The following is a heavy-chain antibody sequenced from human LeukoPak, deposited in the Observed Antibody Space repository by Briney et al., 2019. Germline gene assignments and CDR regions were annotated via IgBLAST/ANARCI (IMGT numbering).Heavy chain of an antibody. J-gene: IGHJ4*02. CDR1: GFTFSSSA. CDR3: AKDSIAGYSSGWYYDY. Sequence: GGSLSLSCAASGFTFSSSAMTWVRQAPGKGLEWVSTITGSDDGNYYADSVKGRFTISREFSKNTLNLQMNGQRAEDTAVYYCAKDSIAGYSSGWYYDYWGQGTLVTVSS. CDR2: ITGSDDGN. D-gene: IGHD6-19*01. V-gene: IGHV3-23*01.